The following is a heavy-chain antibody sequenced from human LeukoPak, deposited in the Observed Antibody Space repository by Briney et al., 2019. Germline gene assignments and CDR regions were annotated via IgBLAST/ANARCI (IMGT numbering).Heavy chain of an antibody. V-gene: IGHV1-18*01. Sequence: ASVKVSCKASGYTFTSYGISWVRQAPGQGLEWMGWISAYNGNTNYAQKLQGRVTMTTDTSTSTAYMELRSLRSDDTAVYYCARVGENIAARERAFDYWGQGTLVTVSS. J-gene: IGHJ4*02. CDR3: ARVGENIAARERAFDY. D-gene: IGHD6-6*01. CDR2: ISAYNGNT. CDR1: GYTFTSYG.